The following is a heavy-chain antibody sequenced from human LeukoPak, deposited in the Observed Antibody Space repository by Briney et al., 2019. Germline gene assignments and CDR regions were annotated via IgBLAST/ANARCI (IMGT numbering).Heavy chain of an antibody. CDR1: GFTFSSYE. Sequence: GGSLRLSCAASGFTFSSYEMNWVRQAPGKGLEWVSHISSSGSTIYYADSVKGRFTISRDNAKNSLYLQMNSLRAEDTALYYCARSRGFGELLDYWGQGTLVTVSS. CDR2: ISSSGSTI. CDR3: ARSRGFGELLDY. D-gene: IGHD3-10*01. V-gene: IGHV3-48*03. J-gene: IGHJ4*02.